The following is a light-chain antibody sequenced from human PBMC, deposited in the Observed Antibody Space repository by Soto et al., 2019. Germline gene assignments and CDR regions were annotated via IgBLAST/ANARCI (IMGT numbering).Light chain of an antibody. CDR1: QSVSIY. CDR3: QQSSNGAT. Sequence: EIVLTQSPVTLSLSPGERATLSCRASQSVSIYLAWYQQKPGQAPRLLIYDASNRATGVPARFSGSGSGTDFTLTISSLEPEDFAVYYCQQSSNGATFGPGTKVDVK. V-gene: IGKV3-11*01. CDR2: DAS. J-gene: IGKJ3*01.